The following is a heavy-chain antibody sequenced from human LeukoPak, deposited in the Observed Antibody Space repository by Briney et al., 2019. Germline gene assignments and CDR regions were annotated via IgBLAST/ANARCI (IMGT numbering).Heavy chain of an antibody. D-gene: IGHD6-19*01. CDR2: INPNSGGT. J-gene: IGHJ4*02. CDR1: GYTFTGYY. V-gene: IGHV1-2*02. Sequence: ASVKVSCKASGYTFTGYYMHWVRQAPGQGLEWMGWINPNSGGTNYAQKFQGRVTMTRDTSISTAYMELSRLRSDDTAVYYCARPATYIAVAGPVDYWGQGTLVTVSS. CDR3: ARPATYIAVAGPVDY.